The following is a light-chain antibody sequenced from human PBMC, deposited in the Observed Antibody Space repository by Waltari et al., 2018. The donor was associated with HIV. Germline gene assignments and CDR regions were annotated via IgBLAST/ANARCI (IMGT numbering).Light chain of an antibody. CDR2: GAS. CDR3: SQYGYSPPIT. CDR1: HTVSTNY. J-gene: IGKJ5*01. Sequence: EIVLTQSPGTLSLSPGERVTRSCRASHTVSTNYLTWYHQKPGQAPRLLIYGASNRTTGIPDRFSGSGSGTDFTLTISRLEPEDSAVYYCSQYGYSPPITFGQGTRLEI. V-gene: IGKV3-20*01.